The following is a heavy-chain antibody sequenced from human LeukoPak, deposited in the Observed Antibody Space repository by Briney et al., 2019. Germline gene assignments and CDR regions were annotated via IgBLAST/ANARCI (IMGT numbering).Heavy chain of an antibody. D-gene: IGHD3-10*01. CDR3: AKAANYYGSGYYYYMDV. CDR2: ISSSSSYI. Sequence: PGGSLRLSCAASGFTFSSYSMNWVRQAPGKGLEWVSSISSSSSYIYYADSVKGRFTISRDNAKNSLYLQMNSLRAEDTAVYYCAKAANYYGSGYYYYMDVWGKGTTVTISS. CDR1: GFTFSSYS. V-gene: IGHV3-21*01. J-gene: IGHJ6*03.